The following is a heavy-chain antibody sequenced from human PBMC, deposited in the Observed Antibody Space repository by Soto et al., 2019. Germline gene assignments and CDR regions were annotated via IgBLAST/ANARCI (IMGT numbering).Heavy chain of an antibody. D-gene: IGHD3-22*01. CDR1: GGSISSGNYY. CDR2: IYYSGST. Sequence: PSETLSLTCTVSGGSISSGNYYWSWIRQHPGKGLEWIGYIYYSGSTYYNPSLKSRVTISVDTSKNQFSLKLSSVTAADTAVYYCARTSFDTSGTAADPWGQGTLVT. J-gene: IGHJ5*02. V-gene: IGHV4-31*03. CDR3: ARTSFDTSGTAADP.